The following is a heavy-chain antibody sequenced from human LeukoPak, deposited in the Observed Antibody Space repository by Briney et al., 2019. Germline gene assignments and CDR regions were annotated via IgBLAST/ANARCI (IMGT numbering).Heavy chain of an antibody. CDR1: CGSISTRYYY. V-gene: IGHV4-39*01. D-gene: IGHD3-10*01. J-gene: IGHJ4*02. CDR3: ASLYFYGSGSFPNY. CDR2: IHDSGST. Sequence: SETLSLTCAVSCGSISTRYYYCGWIRQPPGKGLELIVTIHDSGSTYYSPSLKSQVTISVDTSNNQFSLKLSSVTAGDTAVYYCASLYFYGSGSFPNYWGQGILVTVST.